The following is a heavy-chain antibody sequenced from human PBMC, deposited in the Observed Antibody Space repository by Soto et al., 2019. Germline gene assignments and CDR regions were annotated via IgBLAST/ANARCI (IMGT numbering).Heavy chain of an antibody. CDR2: ISGSGGST. J-gene: IGHJ6*02. CDR1: GFTFISYA. D-gene: IGHD5-12*01. V-gene: IGHV3-23*01. Sequence: LRLSFAASGFTFISYAISWVRQAPGKGLEWVSAISGSGGSTYYADSVKGRFTISRDNSKNTLYLQMNSLRAEDTAVYYCAKDFSPEEWVLYGMDVWGQGTTVTVSS. CDR3: AKDFSPEEWVLYGMDV.